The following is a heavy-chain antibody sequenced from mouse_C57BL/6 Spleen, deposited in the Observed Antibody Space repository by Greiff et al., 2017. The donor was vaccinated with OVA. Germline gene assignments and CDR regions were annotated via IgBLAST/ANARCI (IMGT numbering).Heavy chain of an antibody. CDR1: GYTFTSYW. V-gene: IGHV1-55*01. D-gene: IGHD2-4*01. Sequence: QVQLQQPGAELVKPGASVKMSCKASGYTFTSYWITWVKQRPGQGLEWIGDIYPGSGSTNYNEKFKSKATLTVDTSSSTAYMQLISLTSEDSAVYYCAREDDYDPSFAYWGQGTLVTVSA. CDR2: IYPGSGST. CDR3: AREDDYDPSFAY. J-gene: IGHJ3*01.